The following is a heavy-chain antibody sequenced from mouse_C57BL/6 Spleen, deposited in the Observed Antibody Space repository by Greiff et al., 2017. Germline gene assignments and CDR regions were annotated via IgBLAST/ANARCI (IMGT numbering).Heavy chain of an antibody. CDR3: ARQTTPFDY. CDR2: ISSGGSYT. D-gene: IGHD1-1*01. CDR1: GFTFSSYG. Sequence: DVKLVESGGDLVKPGGSLKLSCAASGFTFSSYGMSWVRQTPDKRLEWVATISSGGSYTYYPDSVKGRFTISRDNAKNTLYLQMSSLKSEDTAMYYCARQTTPFDYWGQGTTLTVSS. J-gene: IGHJ2*01. V-gene: IGHV5-6*02.